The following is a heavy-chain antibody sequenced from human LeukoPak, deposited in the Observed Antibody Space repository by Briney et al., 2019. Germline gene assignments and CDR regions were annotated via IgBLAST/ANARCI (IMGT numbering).Heavy chain of an antibody. CDR3: ANRPDY. CDR2: ISYDGSNK. CDR1: GFTFSSYG. Sequence: GGSLRLSCAASGFTFSSYGMHWVRQAPGKGLEWVAVISYDGSNKYYADSVKGRFTISRDNSRNTLYLQMNSLRAEDTAVYYCANRPDYWGQGTLVTVSS. J-gene: IGHJ4*02. V-gene: IGHV3-30*18.